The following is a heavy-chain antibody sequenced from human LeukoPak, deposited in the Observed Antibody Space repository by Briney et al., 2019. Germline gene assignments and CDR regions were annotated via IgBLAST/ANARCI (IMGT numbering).Heavy chain of an antibody. J-gene: IGHJ4*02. CDR2: IKSKTDGGTT. Sequence: KPGGSLRLSCAASGFIFSYAWMSWVRQAPGKGLEWVGRIKSKTDGGTTDYAAPVKGRFTISRDNAKNSLYLQMNSVRAEDTAVYFCARSFDFWGQGTLVTVSS. V-gene: IGHV3-15*01. CDR3: ARSFDF. CDR1: GFIFSYAW.